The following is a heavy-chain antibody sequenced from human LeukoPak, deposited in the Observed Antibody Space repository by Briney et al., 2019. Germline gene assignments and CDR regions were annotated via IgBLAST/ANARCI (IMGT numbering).Heavy chain of an antibody. D-gene: IGHD3-10*01. CDR3: AKGYYYGSGSYSTFDY. J-gene: IGHJ4*02. CDR2: ISGSGGST. CDR1: GFTFSSHA. Sequence: GGSLRLSCAASGFTFSSHALSWLRQAPGKGLEWISTISGSGGSTYYADSVKGRFTISRDNSKNTLYVQMSSLRADDTAVYYCAKGYYYGSGSYSTFDYWGQGTLVTVSS. V-gene: IGHV3-23*01.